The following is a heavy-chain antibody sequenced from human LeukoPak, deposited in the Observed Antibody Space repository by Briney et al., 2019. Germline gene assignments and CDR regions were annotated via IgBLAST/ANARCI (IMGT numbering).Heavy chain of an antibody. CDR2: IYPGDSDT. Sequence: GESLKISCKGSGYSFNSYWIGWVRQMPGKGLEWMGIIYPGDSDTRYSPSFQGQVTISADKSISTTYLQWSSLKASDTAIYYCATPYPREYCSSTTCYFNYWGQGTLVTVSS. J-gene: IGHJ4*02. CDR1: GYSFNSYW. CDR3: ATPYPREYCSSTTCYFNY. D-gene: IGHD2-2*01. V-gene: IGHV5-51*01.